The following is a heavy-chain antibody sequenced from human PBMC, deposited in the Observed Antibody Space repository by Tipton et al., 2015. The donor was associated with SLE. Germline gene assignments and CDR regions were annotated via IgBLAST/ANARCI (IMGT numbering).Heavy chain of an antibody. J-gene: IGHJ5*02. Sequence: TLSLTCTVSGGSVSSSSKYWAWLRQPPGKGLEWLGSIYYTGHTTYYNSFLKSRVTMSVDTSKNQFSLRLTSVIAADTAVYYCARLHGYSYGLNWVDPWGQGTLISVSS. CDR2: IYYTGHTT. D-gene: IGHD5-18*01. CDR1: GGSVSSSSKY. CDR3: ARLHGYSYGLNWVDP. V-gene: IGHV4-39*07.